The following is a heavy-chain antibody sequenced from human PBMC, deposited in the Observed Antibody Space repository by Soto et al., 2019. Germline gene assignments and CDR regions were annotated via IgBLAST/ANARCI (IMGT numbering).Heavy chain of an antibody. V-gene: IGHV3-33*01. Sequence: QVQLVESGGGVVQPGRSLRLSCAASGFTFSSYGMHWVRQAPGQGLEWVAVIWYDGSNKYYADSVKGRFTISRDNSKNTLYLQMNSLRAEDTAVYYCARSAGATPDYFDYWGQGTLVTVSS. CDR3: ARSAGATPDYFDY. D-gene: IGHD1-26*01. CDR2: IWYDGSNK. J-gene: IGHJ4*02. CDR1: GFTFSSYG.